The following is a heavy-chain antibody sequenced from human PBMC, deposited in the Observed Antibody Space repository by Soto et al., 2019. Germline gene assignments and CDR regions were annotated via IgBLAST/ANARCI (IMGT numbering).Heavy chain of an antibody. Sequence: PSETLSLTCTFSGGSFSSISNHYSSWIRQPPGKGLEWIGNIDYRGNTYYNPSLKGRLTISLDTSKNQFSLKLTSVTAADTAVYYCASFGVASMNWFDPWGQGTLVTVSS. J-gene: IGHJ5*02. CDR1: GGSFSSISNHY. V-gene: IGHV4-30-4*08. CDR2: IDYRGNT. CDR3: ASFGVASMNWFDP. D-gene: IGHD3-3*01.